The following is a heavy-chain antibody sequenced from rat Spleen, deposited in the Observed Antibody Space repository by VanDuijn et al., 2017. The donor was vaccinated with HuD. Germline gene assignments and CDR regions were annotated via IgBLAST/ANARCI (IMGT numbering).Heavy chain of an antibody. CDR1: GFTFSDYN. V-gene: IGHV5-7*01. J-gene: IGHJ3*01. D-gene: IGHD1-7*01. CDR2: ITYDDSST. Sequence: EVQLVESGGGLVQPGRSLKLSCAASGFTFSDYNMAWVRQAPKKGLEWVATITYDDSSTYYRDSVKGRFTISRDNAKSTLYLQMDSLRSEDTATYYCARPSYGYPFAYWGQGTLVTVSS. CDR3: ARPSYGYPFAY.